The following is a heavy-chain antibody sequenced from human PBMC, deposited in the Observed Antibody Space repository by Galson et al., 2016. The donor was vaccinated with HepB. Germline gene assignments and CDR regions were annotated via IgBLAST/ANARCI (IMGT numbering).Heavy chain of an antibody. V-gene: IGHV3-11*06. CDR1: GFTFNDFY. CDR3: ARQIGAGWYSDY. CDR2: ISNTGDST. D-gene: IGHD6-19*01. J-gene: IGHJ4*02. Sequence: SLRLSCAASGFTFNDFYMAWIRQAPGKGLEWISYISNTGDSTDYADSVKGRFTISRDDAKKSVYLQMNSLRPEDAAIYYCARQIGAGWYSDYWGQGTLVTVFS.